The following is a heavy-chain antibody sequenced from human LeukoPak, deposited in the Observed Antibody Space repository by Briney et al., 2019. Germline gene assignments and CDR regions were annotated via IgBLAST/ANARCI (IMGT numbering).Heavy chain of an antibody. V-gene: IGHV1-69*13. J-gene: IGHJ4*02. D-gene: IGHD3-22*01. CDR1: GGTFSSYA. CDR3: ARGAPFPNYYDSSGYYPQGFDY. CDR2: IIPVFGTA. Sequence: SVKVSCKASGGTFSSYAISWVRQAAGQGLEWMGGIIPVFGTANYAQKFQGRVTITADESTSTACMELSSLRSEDTAVYYCARGAPFPNYYDSSGYYPQGFDYWGQGTLVTVSS.